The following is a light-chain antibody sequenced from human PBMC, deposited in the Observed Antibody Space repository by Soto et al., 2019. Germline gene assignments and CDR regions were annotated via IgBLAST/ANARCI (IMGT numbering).Light chain of an antibody. J-gene: IGKJ5*01. CDR3: QQRSNWPQIT. CDR2: DAS. Sequence: EIVLTQSPATLSLSPGERATLSCRASQRVSSYLAWYQQKPGQAPRLLIYDASNRATGIPARFSGSGSGTDFTLTISSLEPEDFAVYYCQQRSNWPQITFGQGTHWRL. CDR1: QRVSSY. V-gene: IGKV3-11*01.